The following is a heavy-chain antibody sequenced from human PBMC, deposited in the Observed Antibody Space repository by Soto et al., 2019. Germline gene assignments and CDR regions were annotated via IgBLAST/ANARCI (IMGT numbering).Heavy chain of an antibody. D-gene: IGHD4-17*01. CDR3: AKDIRDYGDYQFDY. CDR1: GFTFSSYG. CDR2: ISYDGSNK. V-gene: IGHV3-30*18. J-gene: IGHJ4*02. Sequence: GALRLSXAASGFTFSSYGMHWVRQAPGKGLEWVAVISYDGSNKYYADSVKGRFTISRDNSKNTLYLQMNSLRAEDTAVYYCAKDIRDYGDYQFDYWGQGTLVTVSS.